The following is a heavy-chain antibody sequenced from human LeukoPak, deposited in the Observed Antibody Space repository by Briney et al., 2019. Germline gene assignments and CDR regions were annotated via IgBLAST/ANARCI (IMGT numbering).Heavy chain of an antibody. Sequence: SETLSLTCTVSGGSISSYYWSWIRQPAGKGLGWIGRIYTSGSTNYNPSLKSRVTMSVDTSKNQFSLKLSSVTAADTAVYYCARAGIAAAGLDYWGQGTLVTVSS. D-gene: IGHD6-13*01. J-gene: IGHJ4*02. V-gene: IGHV4-4*07. CDR1: GGSISSYY. CDR2: IYTSGST. CDR3: ARAGIAAAGLDY.